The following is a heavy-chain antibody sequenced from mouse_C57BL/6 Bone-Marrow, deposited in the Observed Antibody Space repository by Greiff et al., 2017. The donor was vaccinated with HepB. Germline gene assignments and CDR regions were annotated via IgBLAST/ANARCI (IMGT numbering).Heavy chain of an antibody. CDR3: ARAAYAMDY. Sequence: EVNLVESGGGLVQSGRSLRLSCATSGFTFSDFYMEWVRQAPGKGLEWIAASRNKANDYTTEYSASVKGRFIVSRDTSQSILYLQMNALRAEDTAIYYCARAAYAMDYWGQGTSVTVSS. V-gene: IGHV7-1*01. J-gene: IGHJ4*01. CDR2: SRNKANDYTT. CDR1: GFTFSDFY.